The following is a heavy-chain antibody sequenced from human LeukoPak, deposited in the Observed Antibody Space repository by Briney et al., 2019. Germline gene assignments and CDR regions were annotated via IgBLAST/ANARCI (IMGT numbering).Heavy chain of an antibody. CDR2: IYYSGST. CDR1: GGSISSSSYY. V-gene: IGHV4-39*01. Sequence: PETLSLTCTVSGGSISSSSYYWGWIRQPPGKGLERIGSIYYSGSTYYNPSLKSRVTISVDTSKNQFSLKLSSVTAADTAVYYCARRGYDFWSGYSPFDYWGQGTLVTVSS. CDR3: ARRGYDFWSGYSPFDY. J-gene: IGHJ4*02. D-gene: IGHD3-3*01.